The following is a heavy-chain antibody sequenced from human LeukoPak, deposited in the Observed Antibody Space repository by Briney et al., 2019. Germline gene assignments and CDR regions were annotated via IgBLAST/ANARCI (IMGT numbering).Heavy chain of an antibody. Sequence: GGSQRLSCAASGLTFSGADMHWVRQASGKGLEWVGRIRTKGNRYATAYAASVKGRFTISRDDSKNTAYLQMNSLKTEDTAVYYCIHYGSGSYSTDYWGQGTLVTVSS. CDR2: IRTKGNRYAT. V-gene: IGHV3-73*01. CDR1: GLTFSGAD. J-gene: IGHJ4*02. CDR3: IHYGSGSYSTDY. D-gene: IGHD3-10*01.